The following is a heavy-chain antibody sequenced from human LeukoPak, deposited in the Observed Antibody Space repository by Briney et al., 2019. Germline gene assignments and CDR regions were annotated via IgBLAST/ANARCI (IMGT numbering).Heavy chain of an antibody. V-gene: IGHV1-8*03. CDR1: GYTFTSYD. CDR2: MNPNSGNT. Sequence: ASVKVSCKASGYTFTSYDINWVRQATGQGLEWMGWMNPNSGNTGYAQKFQGRVTITRNTSISTAYMELSSLRSEDTAVYYCASLIAVVGRGAFDIWGQGTMVIVSS. D-gene: IGHD6-19*01. J-gene: IGHJ3*02. CDR3: ASLIAVVGRGAFDI.